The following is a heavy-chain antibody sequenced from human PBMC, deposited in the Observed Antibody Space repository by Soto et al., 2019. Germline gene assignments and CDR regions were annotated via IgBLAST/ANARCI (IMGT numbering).Heavy chain of an antibody. J-gene: IGHJ6*02. V-gene: IGHV1-2*02. Sequence: GASVKVSCKASGYTFTGYYMHWVRQAPGQGLEWMGWINPNSGGTNYAQKFQGRVTMTRDTSISTAYMELSRLRSDDTAVYYCAREGGSSYYYYGMGVWGQGTTVTVSS. CDR3: AREGGSSYYYYGMGV. D-gene: IGHD6-13*01. CDR2: INPNSGGT. CDR1: GYTFTGYY.